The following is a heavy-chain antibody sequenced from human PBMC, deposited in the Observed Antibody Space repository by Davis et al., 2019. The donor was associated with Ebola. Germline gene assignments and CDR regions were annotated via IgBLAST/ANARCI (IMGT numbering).Heavy chain of an antibody. D-gene: IGHD5-12*01. Sequence: LGGSLRLSCAASGFIFSSYWMSWVRQAPGKGLEWVANIKQDGSEKQYVDSVKGRFTISRDNAKNSLYLQVSSLRAEDTAVYYCAKYIGRALDYWGQGTLVTVSS. CDR1: GFIFSSYW. CDR3: AKYIGRALDY. J-gene: IGHJ4*02. CDR2: IKQDGSEK. V-gene: IGHV3-7*01.